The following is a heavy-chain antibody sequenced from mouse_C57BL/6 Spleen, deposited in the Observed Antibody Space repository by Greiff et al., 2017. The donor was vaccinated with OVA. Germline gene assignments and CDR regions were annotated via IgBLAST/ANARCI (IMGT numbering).Heavy chain of an antibody. Sequence: QVQLKQSGAELVKPGASVKISCKASGYAFSSYWMNWVKQRPGQGLEWIGQIYPGDGDTNYNGKFKGKATLTADKSSSTAYMQLSSLTSEDSAVYFCARRGSNDGAMDYWGQGTSVTVSS. CDR3: ARRGSNDGAMDY. V-gene: IGHV1-80*01. CDR2: IYPGDGDT. CDR1: GYAFSSYW. J-gene: IGHJ4*01. D-gene: IGHD2-12*01.